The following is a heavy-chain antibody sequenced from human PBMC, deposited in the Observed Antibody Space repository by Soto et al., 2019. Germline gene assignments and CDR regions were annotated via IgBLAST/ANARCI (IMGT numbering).Heavy chain of an antibody. Sequence: QVQLQESGPGLVKPSETLSLTCTVSGGSIYRSGYYWGRIRQPPGRGLEWIGNIDYNGVTYSNPSLKSRVTISRDTSKNQFSLKLTSVTAADTALYYCGKVLVGATGHTDSDSWGPGTLVAVSS. CDR1: GGSIYRSGYY. CDR2: IDYNGVT. J-gene: IGHJ4*02. CDR3: GKVLVGATGHTDSDS. D-gene: IGHD2-15*01. V-gene: IGHV4-39*01.